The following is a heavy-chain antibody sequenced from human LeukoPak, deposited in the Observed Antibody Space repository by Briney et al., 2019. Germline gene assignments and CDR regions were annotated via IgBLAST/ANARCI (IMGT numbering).Heavy chain of an antibody. J-gene: IGHJ6*03. V-gene: IGHV1-18*01. CDR1: GYTFTSYG. CDR2: ISAYNGNT. Sequence: ASVKVSCKASGYTFTSYGISWVRQAPGQGLEWMGWISAYNGNTNYAQKLQGRVTMTTDTSTSTAYMELRSLRSDDTAVYYCARSQAFGVVISYYMDVWGKGTTVTASS. CDR3: ARSQAFGVVISYYMDV. D-gene: IGHD3-3*01.